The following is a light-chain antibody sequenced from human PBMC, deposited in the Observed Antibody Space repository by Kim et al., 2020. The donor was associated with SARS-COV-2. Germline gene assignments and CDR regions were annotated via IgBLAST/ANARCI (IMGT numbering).Light chain of an antibody. CDR3: GTWDSSLSAGV. CDR1: SANSGNNY. V-gene: IGLV1-51*01. J-gene: IGLJ3*02. Sequence: GQKVTISCSGSSANSGNNYVTWYQQRPGTAPKLLIYDNNKRPSGIPDRFSGSKSGTSATLGITGLQTGDEADYYCGTWDSSLSAGVFGGGTKLTVL. CDR2: DNN.